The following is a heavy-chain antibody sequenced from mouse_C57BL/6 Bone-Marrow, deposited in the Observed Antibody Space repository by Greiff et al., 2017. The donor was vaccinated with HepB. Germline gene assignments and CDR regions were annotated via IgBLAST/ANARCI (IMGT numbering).Heavy chain of an antibody. CDR1: GYTFTSYW. Sequence: QVQLQQPGAELVMPGASVKLSCKASGYTFTSYWMHWVKQRPGQGLEWIGEIDPSDSYTNYNQKFKGKSTWTVDKSSSTAYMQLSSLTSEDSAVYYCARNYYGSTPFAYWGQGTLVTVSA. D-gene: IGHD1-1*01. J-gene: IGHJ3*01. V-gene: IGHV1-69*01. CDR3: ARNYYGSTPFAY. CDR2: IDPSDSYT.